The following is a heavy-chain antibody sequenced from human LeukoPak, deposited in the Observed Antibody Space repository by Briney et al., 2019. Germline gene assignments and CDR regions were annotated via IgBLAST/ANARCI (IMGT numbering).Heavy chain of an antibody. D-gene: IGHD4-17*01. V-gene: IGHV4-30-4*01. Sequence: SETLSLTCTVSGGSISSGGYYWSWIRQPPGEGLEWIGYIYYSRSIYYHPSLKSRVTISLDTSKNQFSLKLSSVTAADTAVYYCARVTTVTTSFHFDYWGQGTLVTVSS. CDR1: GGSISSGGYY. CDR2: IYYSRSI. J-gene: IGHJ4*02. CDR3: ARVTTVTTSFHFDY.